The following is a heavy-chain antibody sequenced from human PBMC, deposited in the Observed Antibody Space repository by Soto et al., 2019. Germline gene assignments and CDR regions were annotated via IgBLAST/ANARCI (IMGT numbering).Heavy chain of an antibody. J-gene: IGHJ6*03. CDR2: MSYDGGKK. V-gene: IGHV3-30*18. CDR1: GFSFNSYG. D-gene: IGHD2-2*01. Sequence: GGSLRLSCVVSGFSFNSYGLHWVRQAPGKGLEWVAIMSYDGGKKYYGDSVKGRFTISRDNSKNTLFLQMNSLRAEDTAVYYCAKDGRYQPWDYYYYYMDVWGKGTTVTVSS. CDR3: AKDGRYQPWDYYYYYMDV.